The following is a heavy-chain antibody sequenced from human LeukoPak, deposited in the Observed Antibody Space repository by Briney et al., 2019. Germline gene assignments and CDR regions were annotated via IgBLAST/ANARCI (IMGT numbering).Heavy chain of an antibody. CDR2: INPSGGST. Sequence: GASVKVSCKASGYTLTSYYMHWVRQAPGQGLEWMGIINPSGGSTSYAQKFQGRVTMTRDMSTSTVYMELSSLRSEDTAVYYCARGGNYYDSSGYYSWRDYFDYWGQGTLVTVSS. CDR1: GYTLTSYY. D-gene: IGHD3-22*01. J-gene: IGHJ4*02. CDR3: ARGGNYYDSSGYYSWRDYFDY. V-gene: IGHV1-46*01.